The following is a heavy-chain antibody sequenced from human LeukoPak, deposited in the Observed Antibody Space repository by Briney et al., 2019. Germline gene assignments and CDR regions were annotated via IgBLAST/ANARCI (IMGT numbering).Heavy chain of an antibody. J-gene: IGHJ4*02. Sequence: PSETLSLTCTVSGYSISSAYYWSWIRQPAGKGLEWIGRIYTSGSTSYNPSLKSRVTISLDTSKNQFSLKLSSVTAADTAVYYCAREAATYYYDSSGYQPLDYWGQGTLVTVSS. CDR3: AREAATYYYDSSGYQPLDY. CDR2: IYTSGST. CDR1: GYSISSAYY. D-gene: IGHD3-22*01. V-gene: IGHV4-61*02.